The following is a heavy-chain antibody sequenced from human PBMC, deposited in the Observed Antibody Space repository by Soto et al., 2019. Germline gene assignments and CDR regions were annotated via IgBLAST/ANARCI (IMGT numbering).Heavy chain of an antibody. CDR1: GFTFSSYA. CDR2: ISYDGPNQ. Sequence: HPGGSLRLSCAASGFTFSSYAMHWVRQAPGKGLEWVAAISYDGPNQYYGDSVKGRFTISRDNSRNMLYLQMSSLRPDDTAVYYCARDREYSSSHFDYWGQGTLVTVSS. D-gene: IGHD6-6*01. V-gene: IGHV3-33*05. J-gene: IGHJ4*02. CDR3: ARDREYSSSHFDY.